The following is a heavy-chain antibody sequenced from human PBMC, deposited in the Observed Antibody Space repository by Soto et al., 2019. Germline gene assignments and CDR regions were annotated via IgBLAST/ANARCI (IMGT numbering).Heavy chain of an antibody. Sequence: SETLSLTCTVSGGSISSSSYYWGWIRQPPGKGLEWIGSIYYSGSTYYNPSLKSRVTISVDTSKNQFSLKLSSVTAADTAVYYCARAPYDFWSGYWSPFDYWGQGTLVTVSS. CDR3: ARAPYDFWSGYWSPFDY. CDR2: IYYSGST. D-gene: IGHD3-3*01. CDR1: GGSISSSSYY. V-gene: IGHV4-39*01. J-gene: IGHJ4*02.